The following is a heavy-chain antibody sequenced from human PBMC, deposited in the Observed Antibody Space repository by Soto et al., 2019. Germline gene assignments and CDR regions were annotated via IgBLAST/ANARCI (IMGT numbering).Heavy chain of an antibody. CDR1: GFTFSSYG. J-gene: IGHJ6*02. D-gene: IGHD6-6*01. V-gene: IGHV3-30*18. Sequence: ESGGGVVQPGRSLRLSCVASGFTFSSYGMHWVRQAPGKGLEWVAVIPYDGSNKYYADSVKGRFTISRDNSKSTLYLQMNSLEAEDTAVYYCAKDSLVAARYYYGMDVWGQGTTVTVSS. CDR2: IPYDGSNK. CDR3: AKDSLVAARYYYGMDV.